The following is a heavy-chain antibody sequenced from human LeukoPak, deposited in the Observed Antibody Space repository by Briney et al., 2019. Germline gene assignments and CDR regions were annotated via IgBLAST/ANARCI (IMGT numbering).Heavy chain of an antibody. J-gene: IGHJ4*02. CDR3: VRDPTAAGAAGTDY. D-gene: IGHD6-13*01. CDR1: GFTFSKYW. CDR2: IKQDGSEK. Sequence: PGGSLRLSCAASGFTFSKYWMSWVRQAPGKGLEWVANIKQDGSEKYYVDSVKGRFIISRDNAENSLYLEINSLRADDTAIYYCVRDPTAAGAAGTDYWGQGTLVTVSS. V-gene: IGHV3-7*01.